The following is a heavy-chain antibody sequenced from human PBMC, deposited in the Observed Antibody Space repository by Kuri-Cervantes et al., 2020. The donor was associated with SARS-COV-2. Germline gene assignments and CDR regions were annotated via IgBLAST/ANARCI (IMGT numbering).Heavy chain of an antibody. D-gene: IGHD6-13*01. Sequence: ESLKISCTVSGGSISSASSYWGWIRQPPGKGLECIGTIYYGGSTYYNPSLKSRITISVDTSKNQFSLRLSSVTAADTAVYYCARHATGYSSSSYLGYYAMDVWGKGTTVTDSS. J-gene: IGHJ6*04. CDR1: GGSISSASSY. CDR3: ARHATGYSSSSYLGYYAMDV. V-gene: IGHV4-39*01. CDR2: IYYGGST.